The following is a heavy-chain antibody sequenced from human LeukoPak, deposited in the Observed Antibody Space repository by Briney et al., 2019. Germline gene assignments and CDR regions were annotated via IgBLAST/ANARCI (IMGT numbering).Heavy chain of an antibody. J-gene: IGHJ4*02. V-gene: IGHV3-23*01. D-gene: IGHD1-26*01. CDR2: FTSTGDST. Sequence: SGFTFSSYAMNWVRQAXGKGLXWXXSFTSTGDSTYYADSVKGRFTIYRDNSKKTLYLQMNSLRAEDTAVYHCANSGSSSGTGSAGYWGQGTLVTVPS. CDR1: GFTFSSYA. CDR3: ANSGSSSGTGSAGY.